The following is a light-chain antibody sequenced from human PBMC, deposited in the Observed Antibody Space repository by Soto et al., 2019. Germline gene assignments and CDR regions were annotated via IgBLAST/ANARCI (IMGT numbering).Light chain of an antibody. Sequence: EIVLTQSPGTLSLSPGERATLSCRASQSVSIKLAWYQQKLGQAPRLLIYDTSTRATGIPARFSGSGSGTEFTLTIRSLQSEDFAVYYCQQYNNWPPITFGQGTRREI. CDR3: QQYNNWPPIT. CDR2: DTS. V-gene: IGKV3-15*01. CDR1: QSVSIK. J-gene: IGKJ5*01.